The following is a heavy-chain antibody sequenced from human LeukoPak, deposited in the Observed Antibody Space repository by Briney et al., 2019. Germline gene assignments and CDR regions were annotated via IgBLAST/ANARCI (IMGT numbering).Heavy chain of an antibody. V-gene: IGHV3-53*01. Sequence: SGGSLRLSCAASGFTFSDYYMSWVRQAPGKGLEWVSVIYSGGSTYYADSVKGRFTISRDNSKNTLYLQMKSLRAEDTAVYYCARARGYSYDYFDYWGQGTLVTVSS. CDR1: GFTFSDYY. D-gene: IGHD5-18*01. CDR3: ARARGYSYDYFDY. J-gene: IGHJ4*02. CDR2: IYSGGST.